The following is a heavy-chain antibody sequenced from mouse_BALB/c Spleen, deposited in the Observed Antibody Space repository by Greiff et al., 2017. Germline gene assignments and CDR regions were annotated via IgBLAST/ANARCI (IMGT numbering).Heavy chain of an antibody. V-gene: IGHV14-4*02. CDR2: IDPENGDT. CDR3: NAGSVTGKGEMDY. D-gene: IGHD4-1*01. Sequence: EVQLQQSGAELVRSGASVKLSCTASGFNIKDYYMHWVKQRPEQGLEWIGWIDPENGDTEYAPKFQGKATMTADTSSNTAYLQLSSLTSEDTAVYYCNAGSVTGKGEMDYWGQGTSVTVSS. CDR1: GFNIKDYY. J-gene: IGHJ4*01.